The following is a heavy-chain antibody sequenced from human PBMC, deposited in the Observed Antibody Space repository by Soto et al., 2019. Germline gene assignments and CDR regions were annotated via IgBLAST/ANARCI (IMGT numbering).Heavy chain of an antibody. Sequence: GGSLRLSCAASGFTFSSYSMNWVRQAPGKGLEWVSSISSSSSYIYYADSVKGRFTISRDNAKNSLYLQMNSLRAEDTAVYYCARGRWLRQSFDYWGQGTLVTVSS. D-gene: IGHD5-12*01. J-gene: IGHJ4*02. CDR1: GFTFSSYS. CDR3: ARGRWLRQSFDY. CDR2: ISSSSSYI. V-gene: IGHV3-21*01.